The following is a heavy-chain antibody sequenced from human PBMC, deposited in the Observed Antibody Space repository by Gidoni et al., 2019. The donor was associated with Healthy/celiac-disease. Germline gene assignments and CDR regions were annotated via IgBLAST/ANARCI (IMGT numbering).Heavy chain of an antibody. CDR1: GFTFSSYE. Sequence: EVQLVESGGGLVQHGGSLRLSCAASGFTFSSYEMNLVRQAPGKGLGWVSYSSSSGSTIYYADSVKGRFTISRDNAKNSLYLQMNSLRAEDTAVYYCAREVINSCCDYWGQGTLVTVSS. CDR2: SSSSGSTI. D-gene: IGHD2-2*01. J-gene: IGHJ4*02. V-gene: IGHV3-48*03. CDR3: AREVINSCCDY.